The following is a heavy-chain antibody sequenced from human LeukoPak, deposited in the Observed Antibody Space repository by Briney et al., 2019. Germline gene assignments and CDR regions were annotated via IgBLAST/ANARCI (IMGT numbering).Heavy chain of an antibody. Sequence: GGSLRLSCAASGFTFSNAWMSWVRQAPGKGLEWVGRIKSKTDGGTTDYAAPVKGRFTISRDNSKNTLYLQMNSLRAEDTAVYYCARTRPDYDSSGADYWGQGTLVTVSS. V-gene: IGHV3-15*01. D-gene: IGHD3-22*01. CDR3: ARTRPDYDSSGADY. J-gene: IGHJ4*02. CDR2: IKSKTDGGTT. CDR1: GFTFSNAW.